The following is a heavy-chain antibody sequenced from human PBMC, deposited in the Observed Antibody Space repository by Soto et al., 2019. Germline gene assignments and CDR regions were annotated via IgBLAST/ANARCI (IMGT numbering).Heavy chain of an antibody. CDR1: GYTFTSDG. D-gene: IGHD3-16*01. J-gene: IGHJ5*02. V-gene: IGHV1-18*01. Sequence: ASVKVSCKASGYTFTSDGISWVRQAPGQGLEWKGWISAYNGSTNYAQKLQGRVTMTTDTSTSTANMEQRSLRSDDTAVYYCARSQGVFQENWFDPWGQGTLVTDSS. CDR2: ISAYNGST. CDR3: ARSQGVFQENWFDP.